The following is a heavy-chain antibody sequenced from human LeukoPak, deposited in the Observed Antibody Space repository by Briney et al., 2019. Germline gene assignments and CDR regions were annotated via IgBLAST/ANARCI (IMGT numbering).Heavy chain of an antibody. J-gene: IGHJ6*02. CDR2: INPNSGGT. CDR3: ARDTGTVTNYGMDV. Sequence: ASVKVSCKASGYTFTGYYMHCVRQAPGQGLEWMGWINPNSGGTNYAQKFQGWVTMTRDTSISTAYMELSRLRSDDTAVYYCARDTGTVTNYGMDVWGQGTTVTVSS. CDR1: GYTFTGYY. V-gene: IGHV1-2*04. D-gene: IGHD4-17*01.